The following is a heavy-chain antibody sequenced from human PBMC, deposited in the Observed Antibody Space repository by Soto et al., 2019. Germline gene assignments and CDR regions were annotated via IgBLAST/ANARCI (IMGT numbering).Heavy chain of an antibody. V-gene: IGHV4-4*02. J-gene: IGHJ5*02. Sequence: SETLSLTCAVSGGSISSSNWWSWVRQPPGKGLEWIGEIYHSGSTNYNPSLKSRVTISVDKSKNQFSLKLSSVTAADTAVYYCAREPGIVGATTNWFDPWGQGTQVTVSS. CDR3: AREPGIVGATTNWFDP. CDR2: IYHSGST. D-gene: IGHD1-26*01. CDR1: GGSISSSNW.